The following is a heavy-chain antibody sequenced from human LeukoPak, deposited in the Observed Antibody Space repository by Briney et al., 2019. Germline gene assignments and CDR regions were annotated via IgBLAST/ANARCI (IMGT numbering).Heavy chain of an antibody. CDR1: GGSLSGYY. J-gene: IGHJ5*01. Sequence: SETLSLTCTVSGGSLSGYYRSWIRQPAGKGPEWMGRINTSGTTRYDPSLKSRVTMSVDTSKNQFSLKLTSVTAADTAVYYCARGLSASYDFNWFDSWGQGTLVTVSS. CDR3: ARGLSASYDFNWFDS. CDR2: INTSGTT. D-gene: IGHD2/OR15-2a*01. V-gene: IGHV4-4*07.